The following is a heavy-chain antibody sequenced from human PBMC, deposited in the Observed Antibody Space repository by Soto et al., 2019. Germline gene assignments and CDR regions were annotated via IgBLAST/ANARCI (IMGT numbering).Heavy chain of an antibody. J-gene: IGHJ4*02. D-gene: IGHD3-22*01. Sequence: SETLSLTCTVSGGSISSSSYYWGWIRQPPGKGLEWIGSIYYSGSTYYNPSLKSRVTISVDTSKNQFSLKLSSVTAADTAVYYCASLSYYYDSSGYLLDYWGQGTLVTVSS. V-gene: IGHV4-39*01. CDR3: ASLSYYYDSSGYLLDY. CDR1: GGSISSSSYY. CDR2: IYYSGST.